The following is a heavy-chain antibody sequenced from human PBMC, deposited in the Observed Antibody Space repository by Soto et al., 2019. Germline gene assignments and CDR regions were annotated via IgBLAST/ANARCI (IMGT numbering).Heavy chain of an antibody. V-gene: IGHV3-33*01. J-gene: IGHJ4*02. CDR1: GFTFSHYG. D-gene: IGHD4-17*01. Sequence: QVQLVESGGGVVQPGRSLRLSCEASGFTFSHYGMHWVRQAPGKGLEWVAVILNDGSRQHYADSVKGRLTISRDNSKNTLYLDMNSLIVEDTAVYYCARDDDYGDNGLDYWGQGTLVTVSS. CDR3: ARDDDYGDNGLDY. CDR2: ILNDGSRQ.